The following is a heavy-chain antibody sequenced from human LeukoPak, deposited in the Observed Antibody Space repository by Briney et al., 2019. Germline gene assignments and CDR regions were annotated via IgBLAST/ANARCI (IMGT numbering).Heavy chain of an antibody. CDR2: ISGSGGST. CDR1: GFTFSTYA. CDR3: AKVRDYYYYGMDV. V-gene: IGHV3-23*01. J-gene: IGHJ6*02. Sequence: GGSLRLSCAASGFTFSTYAMSWVRQAPGKGLEWVSAISGSGGSTYYADSVKGRFTISRDNSKNTLYLQMNSLRAEDTAVYYCAKVRDYYYYGMDVWGQGTTVTVSS.